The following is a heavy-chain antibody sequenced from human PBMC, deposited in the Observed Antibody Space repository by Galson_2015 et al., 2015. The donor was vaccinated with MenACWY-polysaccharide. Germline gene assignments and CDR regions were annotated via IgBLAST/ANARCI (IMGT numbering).Heavy chain of an antibody. CDR3: GRGPGPMWPVLGY. D-gene: IGHD6-19*01. CDR1: TESFSAYH. J-gene: IGHJ4*02. V-gene: IGHV4-34*01. CDR2: INHNGVT. Sequence: LSLTCAIYTESFSAYHWTWIRQPPGKGLEWIGEINHNGVTSYNSSLRTRITISVDTSKNQLSLKLTSVTAADTAVYYCGRGPGPMWPVLGYCDQGTLVTVSS.